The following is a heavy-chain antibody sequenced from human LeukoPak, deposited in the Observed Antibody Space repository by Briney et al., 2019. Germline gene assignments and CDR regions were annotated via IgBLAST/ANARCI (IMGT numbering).Heavy chain of an antibody. Sequence: GGSLRLSCEACGVTFSSYVMSWVREAPGKGPEWLSGFSGSRGGTYYADSVKGRSAISRDNSKNTLYLQMNSLRAEDTAVYYCVQEGPRGLAFDIWGQGTKVTVSS. V-gene: IGHV3-23*01. CDR2: FSGSRGGT. J-gene: IGHJ3*02. CDR3: VQEGPRGLAFDI. CDR1: GVTFSSYV.